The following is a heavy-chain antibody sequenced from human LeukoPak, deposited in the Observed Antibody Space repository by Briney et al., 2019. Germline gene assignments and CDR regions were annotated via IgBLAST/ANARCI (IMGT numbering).Heavy chain of an antibody. CDR3: ARAYYYGSGSYWIY. Sequence: ASVKVSCKASAYTFTSYDIHWVRQATGQGLEWMGWMNPNSGNTGYAQKFQGRVTMTRNTSISTAYMELSSLRSEDTAVYYCARAYYYGSGSYWIYWGQGTLVTVSS. J-gene: IGHJ4*02. V-gene: IGHV1-8*02. D-gene: IGHD3-10*01. CDR1: AYTFTSYD. CDR2: MNPNSGNT.